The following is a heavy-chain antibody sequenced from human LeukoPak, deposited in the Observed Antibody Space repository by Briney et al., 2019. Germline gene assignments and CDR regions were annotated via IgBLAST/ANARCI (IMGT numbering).Heavy chain of an antibody. V-gene: IGHV1-2*02. CDR3: AREGLGYCTSVSCSAFDY. CDR1: GYTFTGYY. CDR2: INPNSGGT. D-gene: IGHD2-2*03. Sequence: GASVKVSCKASGYTFTGYYMHWVRQAPGQGLEWMGWINPNSGGTNYAQHFQGRVTMTRDTSISAAYMDLRSLTSDDTAIYYCAREGLGYCTSVSCSAFDYWGQGTLVTVSS. J-gene: IGHJ4*02.